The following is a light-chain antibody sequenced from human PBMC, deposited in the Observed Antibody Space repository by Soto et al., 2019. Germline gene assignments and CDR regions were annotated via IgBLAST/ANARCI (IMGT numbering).Light chain of an antibody. V-gene: IGKV1-27*01. J-gene: IGKJ5*01. CDR1: QGISSY. CDR2: AAS. Sequence: IQLTQSPSSLSASVGDTVTITCRASQGISSYVAWYQQKPGKVPKLLIYAASTLQSGVPSRFSGSGSGTDFTFTISSLQPEDIATYYCQQYDNLPITFGQGTRLEI. CDR3: QQYDNLPIT.